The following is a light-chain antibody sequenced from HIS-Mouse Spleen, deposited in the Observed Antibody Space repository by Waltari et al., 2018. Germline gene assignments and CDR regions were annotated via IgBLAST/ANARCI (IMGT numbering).Light chain of an antibody. Sequence: DTQMTQSPSSLSASVADRVTITCRATKSISSYLNWYHQKPGKATKLLIYAASSFQSGVPSRFSGSGSGTDFTITISRLQHEYFATYYCQQSYSTPLTFGGGTKVEIK. J-gene: IGKJ4*01. CDR3: QQSYSTPLT. CDR2: AAS. CDR1: KSISSY. V-gene: IGKV1-39*01.